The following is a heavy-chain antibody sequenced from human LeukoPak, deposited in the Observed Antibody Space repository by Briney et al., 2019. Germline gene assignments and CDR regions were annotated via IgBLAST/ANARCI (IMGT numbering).Heavy chain of an antibody. Sequence: ASVKVSCKASGYTFTSYGISWVRQAPEQGLEWMGRINPNSGGTNYAQKFQGRVTMTRDTSISTAYMELSRLRSDDTAVYYCARGLYSSSSAGTNYWGQGTLVTVSS. CDR1: GYTFTSYG. CDR3: ARGLYSSSSAGTNY. D-gene: IGHD6-6*01. V-gene: IGHV1-2*06. CDR2: INPNSGGT. J-gene: IGHJ4*02.